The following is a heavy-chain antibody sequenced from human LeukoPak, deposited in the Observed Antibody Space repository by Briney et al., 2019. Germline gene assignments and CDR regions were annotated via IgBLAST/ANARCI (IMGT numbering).Heavy chain of an antibody. D-gene: IGHD6-25*01. V-gene: IGHV3-74*01. Sequence: GGSLRLSCAASGFALNTYWIHWVRQTPQTGLEWVAGISGDGNFKRNADSVRGRLTIFTDNAKSTVSLQVSSLRAEDTAVYYCTATPWGGAAAIFDYWGQGILVTVSS. CDR3: TATPWGGAAAIFDY. CDR1: GFALNTYW. J-gene: IGHJ4*02. CDR2: ISGDGNFK.